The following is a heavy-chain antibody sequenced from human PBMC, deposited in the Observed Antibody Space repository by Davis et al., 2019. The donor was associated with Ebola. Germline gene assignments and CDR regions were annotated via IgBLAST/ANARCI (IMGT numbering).Heavy chain of an antibody. V-gene: IGHV3-74*01. D-gene: IGHD4-17*01. CDR3: ARAPTTAISQRGDFDL. CDR2: VNSEGTRI. J-gene: IGHJ2*01. CDR1: GFTISNFW. Sequence: PGGSLGLSCAASGFTISNFWMHWVRQAPGKGLVWVSRVNSEGTRINYADSVQGRFTITRDNAKNTLYLHMASLGADDTAVYYCARAPTTAISQRGDFDLWGRGTLVVVSS.